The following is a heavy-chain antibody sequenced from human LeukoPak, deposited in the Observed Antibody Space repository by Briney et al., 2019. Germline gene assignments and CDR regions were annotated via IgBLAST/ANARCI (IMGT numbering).Heavy chain of an antibody. CDR2: IYYTGST. Sequence: PSETLSLTCTVSGDSIRSYYWNWIRRPPGKGLEWIGYIYYTGSTSYNPSLKSRVTISLDTSKSQFSLRLTSVTAADTAVYYCARHGSSGHDPPTWGQGTL. V-gene: IGHV4-59*08. CDR3: ARHGSSGHDPPT. D-gene: IGHD5-12*01. CDR1: GDSIRSYY. J-gene: IGHJ4*01.